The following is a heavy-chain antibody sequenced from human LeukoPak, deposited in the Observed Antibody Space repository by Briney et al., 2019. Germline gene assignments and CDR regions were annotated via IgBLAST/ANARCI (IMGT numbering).Heavy chain of an antibody. CDR1: GGSISSGGYS. CDR2: IYYSGST. Sequence: PSETLSLTCAVSGGSISSGGYSWSWIRQPPGKGLEWIGYIYYSGSTYYNPSLKSRVTISVDTSKNQFSLKLSSVTAADTAVYYCARGLRATDFDYWGQGTLVTVSS. CDR3: ARGLRATDFDY. D-gene: IGHD4-17*01. V-gene: IGHV4-30-4*07. J-gene: IGHJ4*02.